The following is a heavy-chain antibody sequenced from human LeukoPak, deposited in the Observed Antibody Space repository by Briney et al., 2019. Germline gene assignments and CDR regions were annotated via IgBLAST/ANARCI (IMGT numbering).Heavy chain of an antibody. CDR1: GFTFSSYW. J-gene: IGHJ4*02. D-gene: IGHD1-7*01. CDR3: VKDLGGNYDY. CDR2: IDYDGSIT. V-gene: IGHV3-74*01. Sequence: PGGSLRLSCAASGFTFSSYWIHLVRQVPGKWLVWVSRIDYDGSITNYADSVKGRFTISRDNARNTLYLQMNSLRVDDTAVYYCVKDLGGNYDYWGQGTLVTVSS.